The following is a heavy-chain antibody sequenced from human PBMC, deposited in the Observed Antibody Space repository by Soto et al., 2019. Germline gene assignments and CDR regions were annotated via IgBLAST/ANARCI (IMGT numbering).Heavy chain of an antibody. J-gene: IGHJ5*02. CDR3: SSQTYSYAWHH. CDR1: RGSISSNW. CDR2: IYHIGTT. V-gene: IGHV4-4*02. Sequence: SETLSLTCAVSRGSISSNWWSWVRQPPGKGLEYIGEIYHIGTTHYNPSLSSRVTISVDKSKSHFSLDLTSVTAADTAVYYCSSQTYSYAWHHWGQGIQVTVSS. D-gene: IGHD3-16*01.